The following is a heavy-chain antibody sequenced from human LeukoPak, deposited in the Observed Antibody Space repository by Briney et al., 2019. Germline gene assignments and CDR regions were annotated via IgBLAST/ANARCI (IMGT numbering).Heavy chain of an antibody. CDR3: ARDRAVSSGSYSGYFDY. CDR1: GGTFSSYA. Sequence: SVKVSCKASGGTFSSYAISWVRQAPGQGLEWMGGIIPIFGTANYAQKFQGRVTITADESTNTAYMELSSLRSEDTAVCYCARDRAVSSGSYSGYFDYWGQGTLVTVSS. CDR2: IIPIFGTA. D-gene: IGHD3-10*01. V-gene: IGHV1-69*13. J-gene: IGHJ4*02.